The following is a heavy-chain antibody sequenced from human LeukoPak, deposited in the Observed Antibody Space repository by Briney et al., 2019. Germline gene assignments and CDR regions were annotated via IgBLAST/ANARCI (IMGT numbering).Heavy chain of an antibody. J-gene: IGHJ4*02. V-gene: IGHV3-30*03. CDR3: AGGYSSSWYPNSFDY. CDR1: GFTFSSYG. Sequence: GGSLRLSCAASGFTFSSYGMHWVRQAPGKGLEWVAVISYDGSNKYYADSVKGRFTISRDNSKNTLYLQMNSLRAEDTAVYYCAGGYSSSWYPNSFDYWGQGTLVTVSS. D-gene: IGHD6-13*01. CDR2: ISYDGSNK.